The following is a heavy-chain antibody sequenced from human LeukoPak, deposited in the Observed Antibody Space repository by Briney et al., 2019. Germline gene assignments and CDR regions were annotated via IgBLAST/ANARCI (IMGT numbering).Heavy chain of an antibody. CDR3: ARGGYGTGIDY. D-gene: IGHD2-8*02. V-gene: IGHV3-74*03. CDR1: GLTFSNYW. J-gene: IGHJ4*02. CDR2: VDNGGSGR. Sequence: PGGSLRLSCAASGLTFSNYWMHWVRHAPGKGLGWVSYVDNGGSGREYADSVKGRFTTSRDNVKSMVYLQMNSLRAEDTAVYYCARGGYGTGIDYWGQGTLVTVSS.